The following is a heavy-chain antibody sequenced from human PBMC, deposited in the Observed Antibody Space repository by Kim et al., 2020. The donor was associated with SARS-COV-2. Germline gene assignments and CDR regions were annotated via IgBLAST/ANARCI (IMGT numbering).Heavy chain of an antibody. D-gene: IGHD6-19*01. CDR3: ARAWGAGKGSLDS. Sequence: DYADSVQSRITINPATSKNDFSLQLNFVTPEDTAVYYCARAWGAGKGSLDSWGQGTLVTVSS. V-gene: IGHV6-1*01. J-gene: IGHJ4*02.